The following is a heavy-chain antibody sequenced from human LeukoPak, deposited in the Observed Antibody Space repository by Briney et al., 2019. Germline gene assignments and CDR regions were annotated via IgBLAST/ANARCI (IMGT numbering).Heavy chain of an antibody. CDR3: ASLGGVAAASRLGAFDI. J-gene: IGHJ3*02. Sequence: ASVKVSCKASGYTFTSYGISWVRQAPGQGLEWMGWISAYNGNTNYAQKFQGRVTMTRDTSISTAYMELSRLRSDDTAVYYCASLGGVAAASRLGAFDIWGQGTMVTVSS. D-gene: IGHD6-13*01. V-gene: IGHV1-18*01. CDR2: ISAYNGNT. CDR1: GYTFTSYG.